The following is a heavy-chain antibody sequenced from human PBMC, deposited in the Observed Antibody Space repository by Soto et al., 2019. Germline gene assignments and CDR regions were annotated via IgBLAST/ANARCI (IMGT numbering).Heavy chain of an antibody. J-gene: IGHJ4*02. D-gene: IGHD3-10*01. V-gene: IGHV1-2*04. CDR1: GYTFTGYY. CDR2: INPNSGGT. CDR3: ARDGVSGSGSSPDFDY. Sequence: QVQLVQSGAEVKKPGASVKVSCKASGYTFTGYYMHWVRQAPGQGLEWMGWINPNSGGTNYAQKVQGWVTMPRDTSISTAYMELSRLRSDDTAVYYCARDGVSGSGSSPDFDYWGQGTLVTVSS.